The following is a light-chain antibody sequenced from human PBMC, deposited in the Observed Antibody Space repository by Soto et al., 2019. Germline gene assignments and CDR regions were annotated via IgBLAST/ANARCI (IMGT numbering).Light chain of an antibody. CDR2: DNN. Sequence: QSVLTQPPSVSAAPGQKVTISCSGSSSNIGNNYVSWYQHFPGTAPKLLIYDNNKRPSGIPDRFSGSKSGTSATLGITGLQTGDEADYYCGTWDSLLSAVVFGGGTKLTLL. CDR1: SSNIGNNY. V-gene: IGLV1-51*01. CDR3: GTWDSLLSAVV. J-gene: IGLJ2*01.